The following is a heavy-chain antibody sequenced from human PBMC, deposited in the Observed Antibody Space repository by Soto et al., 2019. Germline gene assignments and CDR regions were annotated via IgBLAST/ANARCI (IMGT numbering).Heavy chain of an antibody. V-gene: IGHV3-33*01. CDR1: GFTFSSYG. D-gene: IGHD2-2*01. CDR3: ARDLVPAAIYYYDGMDV. CDR2: IWYDGSNK. Sequence: QVQLVESGGGVVQPGRSLRLSCAASGFTFSSYGMHWVRQAPGKGLEWVAVIWYDGSNKYYADSVKGRFTISRDNSKNTLYLQMNSRRAEDTAVYYCARDLVPAAIYYYDGMDVWGQGTTVTVSS. J-gene: IGHJ6*02.